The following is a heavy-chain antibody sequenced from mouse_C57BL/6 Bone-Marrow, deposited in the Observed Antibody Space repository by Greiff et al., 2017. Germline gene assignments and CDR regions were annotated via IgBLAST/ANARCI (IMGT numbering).Heavy chain of an antibody. CDR2: IWSGGST. CDR1: GFSLTSYG. J-gene: IGHJ4*01. V-gene: IGHV2-2*01. CDR3: ARGAQATYAMDY. Sequence: VQLVESGPGLVQPSQSLSITCTVSGFSLTSYGVHWVRQSPGKGLEWLGVIWSGGSTDYNAAFISRLSISKDNSKSQVFFKMNSLQADDTAIYYCARGAQATYAMDYWGQGTSVTVSS. D-gene: IGHD3-2*02.